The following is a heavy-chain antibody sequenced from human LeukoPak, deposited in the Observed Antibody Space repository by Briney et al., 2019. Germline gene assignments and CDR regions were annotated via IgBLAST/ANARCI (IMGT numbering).Heavy chain of an antibody. J-gene: IGHJ4*02. D-gene: IGHD3-22*01. CDR1: GGSISSYY. V-gene: IGHV4-59*01. Sequence: TSETLSLTCTVSGGSISSYYWSWIRQPPGKGLEWIGYIYYSGSTNYNPSLKSRVTISVDTSKNQFSLKLSSVTAADTAVYYCARVREAEYYDSTSSDYWGQGTLVTVSS. CDR3: ARVREAEYYDSTSSDY. CDR2: IYYSGST.